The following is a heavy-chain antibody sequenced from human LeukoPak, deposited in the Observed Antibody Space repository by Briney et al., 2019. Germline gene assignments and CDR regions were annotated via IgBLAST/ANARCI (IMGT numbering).Heavy chain of an antibody. V-gene: IGHV3-30*18. J-gene: IGHJ4*02. CDR2: ISYDGSNK. CDR3: AKDKVAVAGYFDY. D-gene: IGHD6-13*01. CDR1: GFTFSSYG. Sequence: GRSLRLSCAASGFTFSSYGMHWVRQAPGKGLEWVAVISYDGSNKYYADSVKGRFTISRDNSKSTLYLQMNSLRLEDTAVYYCAKDKVAVAGYFDYWGQGILVTVSS.